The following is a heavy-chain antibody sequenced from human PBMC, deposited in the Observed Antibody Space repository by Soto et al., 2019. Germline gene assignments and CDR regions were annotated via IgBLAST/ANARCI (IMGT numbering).Heavy chain of an antibody. CDR3: AREEVSARKHYGMDV. CDR1: GFTFSSYA. D-gene: IGHD1-20*01. Sequence: QVQLVESGGGVVQPGRSLRLSCAASGFTFSSYAMHWVRQAPGKGLEWVAIISYDGSNKYNADSVKGRFTISRDNSKNTLYLPMNSLRAEDTAVYYCAREEVSARKHYGMDVWGQGTTVTVSS. V-gene: IGHV3-30-3*01. CDR2: ISYDGSNK. J-gene: IGHJ6*02.